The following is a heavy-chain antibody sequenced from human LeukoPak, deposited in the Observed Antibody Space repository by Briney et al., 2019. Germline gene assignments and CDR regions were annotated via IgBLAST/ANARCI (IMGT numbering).Heavy chain of an antibody. J-gene: IGHJ4*02. Sequence: PGGSLRLSCAASGFTFSTYWMSWVRQTPGEGLEWLANIKPDGSDQYYVDSVRGRFTISRDNAENSLYLQMNSPRAEDTAVYYCARALYTSGWYPDYFDFWGQGTLVTVSS. CDR3: ARALYTSGWYPDYFDF. V-gene: IGHV3-7*04. D-gene: IGHD6-19*01. CDR2: IKPDGSDQ. CDR1: GFTFSTYW.